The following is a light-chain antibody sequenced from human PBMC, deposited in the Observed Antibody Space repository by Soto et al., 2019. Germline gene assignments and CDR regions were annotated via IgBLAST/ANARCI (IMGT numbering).Light chain of an antibody. CDR1: SSDVGGYKY. CDR2: DVS. V-gene: IGLV2-14*01. CDR3: SSYTSSSTLGVV. J-gene: IGLJ2*01. Sequence: QSALTQPASVSGSPGQLITISCTGTSSDVGGYKYVSWYQQHPGKAPKLIIYDVSNRPSGVSNRFSGSKSGNTASLTISGLQAEDEGDYYCSSYTSSSTLGVVFGGGTKLTVL.